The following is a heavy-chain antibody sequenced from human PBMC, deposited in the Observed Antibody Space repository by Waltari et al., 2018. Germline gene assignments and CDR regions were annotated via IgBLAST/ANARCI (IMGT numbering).Heavy chain of an antibody. V-gene: IGHV4-39*01. J-gene: IGHJ1*01. CDR3: GRIAFGDDGGYFQH. Sequence: QLQLQESGPGLVKPSETLSLTCTVSGGSISTNYNWGWIRQPPGKGLERMGNMQYRGSTFYNPSLKSRVTISLDTSKNQFSLRLSSVGAADTAVYFCGRIAFGDDGGYFQHWGQGTLVTVSP. D-gene: IGHD4-17*01. CDR2: MQYRGST. CDR1: GGSISTNYN.